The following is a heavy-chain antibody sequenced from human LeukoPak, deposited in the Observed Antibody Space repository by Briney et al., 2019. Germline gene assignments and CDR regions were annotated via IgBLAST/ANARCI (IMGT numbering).Heavy chain of an antibody. Sequence: NPSETLSLTCTVSGGSISSDGYYWSWIRQHPGKGLEWIGYIYYSGSTYYNPSLKSRVTISVDTSKNQFSLKLSSVTAADTAVYYCARDVRYSYGSGDGYFDYWGQGTLVTVSS. CDR1: GGSISSDGYY. CDR2: IYYSGST. CDR3: ARDVRYSYGSGDGYFDY. V-gene: IGHV4-31*03. J-gene: IGHJ4*02. D-gene: IGHD5-18*01.